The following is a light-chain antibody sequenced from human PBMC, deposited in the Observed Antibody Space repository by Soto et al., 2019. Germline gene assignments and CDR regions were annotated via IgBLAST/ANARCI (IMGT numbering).Light chain of an antibody. CDR3: IQDYNYPWT. J-gene: IGKJ1*01. CDR2: AAY. CDR1: QGIRND. V-gene: IGKV1-6*01. Sequence: AIQMTQSPSSLSASVGDRVTITCRASQGIRNDLGWYQQKPGKAPKLLIYAAYSLQSGVQSRFSGSGSGTDFTLTIRSLQPEDFATYYCIQDYNYPWTFGQGTEVDIK.